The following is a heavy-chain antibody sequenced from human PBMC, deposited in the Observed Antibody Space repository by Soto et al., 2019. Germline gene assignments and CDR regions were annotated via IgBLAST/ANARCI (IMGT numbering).Heavy chain of an antibody. J-gene: IGHJ4*02. D-gene: IGHD3-10*01. V-gene: IGHV4-61*01. Sequence: QVQLQESGPGLVQPSETLSLSCTVSGASVSGASYYWSWIRQPPGKGLEWIGNINHSGATNYNPSLKTRATISVDTSKKQFSLKLSSVTSADTAVYYCARGLDFFGSGSPDLNGYWGQGTLVTVSS. CDR2: INHSGAT. CDR3: ARGLDFFGSGSPDLNGY. CDR1: GASVSGASYY.